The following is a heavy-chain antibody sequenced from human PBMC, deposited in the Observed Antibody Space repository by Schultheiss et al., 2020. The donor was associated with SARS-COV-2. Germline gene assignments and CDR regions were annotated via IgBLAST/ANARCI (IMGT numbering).Heavy chain of an antibody. V-gene: IGHV3-7*03. J-gene: IGHJ3*02. CDR1: GFTFSSDW. D-gene: IGHD6-13*01. CDR3: ARGYSLSPETFDI. CDR2: IHQDGSEK. Sequence: GGSLRLSCAASGFTFSSDWMNWVRQGPGKGLEWVANIHQDGSEKYYVDSVKGRFSISRDNAKNSLYLQMNSLRAEDTAVYYCARGYSLSPETFDIWGQGTMVTVSS.